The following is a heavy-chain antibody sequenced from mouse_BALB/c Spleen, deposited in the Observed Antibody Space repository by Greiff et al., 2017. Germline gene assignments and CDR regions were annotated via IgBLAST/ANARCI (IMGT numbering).Heavy chain of an antibody. D-gene: IGHD2-1*01. CDR3: ARSGNYGNYDAMDY. J-gene: IGHJ4*01. CDR2: IYPGSGST. Sequence: QVQLQQPGAELVKPGTSVKLSCKASGYNFTSYWINWVKLRPGQGLEWIGDIYPGSGSTNYNEKFKSKATLTVDTSSSTAYMQLSSLASEDSALYYCARSGNYGNYDAMDYWGQGTSVTVSS. V-gene: IGHV1-55*01. CDR1: GYNFTSYW.